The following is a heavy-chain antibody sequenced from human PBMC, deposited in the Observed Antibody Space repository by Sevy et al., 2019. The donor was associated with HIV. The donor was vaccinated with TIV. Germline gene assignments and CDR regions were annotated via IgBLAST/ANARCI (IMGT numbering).Heavy chain of an antibody. CDR3: AKRRVQSGLSGGGANYGWDV. V-gene: IGHV3-30*18. CDR2: ISHDGINE. Sequence: GGSLRLSCIGSRFSFSYYGIHWVRQAPGKGLDWVALISHDGINEYYADSVTGRFTISRDNSRNTLYLQMNSLRAEDTAVYYCAKRRVQSGLSGGGANYGWDVCGQGTTVTVSS. CDR1: RFSFSYYG. J-gene: IGHJ6*02. D-gene: IGHD2-8*02.